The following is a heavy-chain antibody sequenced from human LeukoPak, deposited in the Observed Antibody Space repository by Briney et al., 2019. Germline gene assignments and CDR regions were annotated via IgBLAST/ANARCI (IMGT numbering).Heavy chain of an antibody. CDR3: ARGVDIVVVPAAITSPVGYYYYYMDV. CDR1: GYTFTSYG. V-gene: IGHV1-18*01. Sequence: ASVKVSCKASGYTFTSYGISWVRQAPGQGLEWMGWISAYNGNTNYAQKLQGRVTMTTDTSTSTAYMELRSLRSDDTAVYYCARGVDIVVVPAAITSPVGYYYYYMDVWGKGTTVTVSS. CDR2: ISAYNGNT. J-gene: IGHJ6*03. D-gene: IGHD2-2*02.